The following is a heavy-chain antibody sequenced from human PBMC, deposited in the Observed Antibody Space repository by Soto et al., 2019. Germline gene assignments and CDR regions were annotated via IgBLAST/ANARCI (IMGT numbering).Heavy chain of an antibody. Sequence: SETLSLTCTVSGGSISSSSYYWGWIRQPPGKGLEWIGSIYYSGSTYYNPSLKSRVTISVDTSKNQFSLKLSSVTAADTAVYYCARLESYSSSSGIDYWGQGTLVTVSS. V-gene: IGHV4-39*01. D-gene: IGHD6-6*01. CDR3: ARLESYSSSSGIDY. CDR1: GGSISSSSYY. J-gene: IGHJ4*02. CDR2: IYYSGST.